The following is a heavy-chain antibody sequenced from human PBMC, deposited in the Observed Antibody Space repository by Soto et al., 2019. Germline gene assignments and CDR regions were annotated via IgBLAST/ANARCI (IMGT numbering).Heavy chain of an antibody. CDR2: IYYSGGT. CDR1: GGSISSYY. CDR3: AREGEYGMDV. Sequence: QVQLQESGPGLVKPSETLSLTCTVSGGSISSYYWSWIRQPPGKGLEWIGYIYYSGGTNYNPSLKSRVTISVDTSKNQFSLKLSSVTAADTAVYYCAREGEYGMDVWGQGTTVTVSS. J-gene: IGHJ6*02. D-gene: IGHD3-16*01. V-gene: IGHV4-59*01.